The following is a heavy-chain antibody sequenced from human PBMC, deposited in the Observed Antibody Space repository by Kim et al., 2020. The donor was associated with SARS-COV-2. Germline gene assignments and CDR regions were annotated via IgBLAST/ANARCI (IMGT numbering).Heavy chain of an antibody. Sequence: SETLSLTCTVSGYSISSGYYWGWIRQPPGKGLEWIGSIYHSGSTYYNPSLKSRVTISVDTSKNQFSLKLSSVTAADTAVYYCAREVMVAGILFDPWGQGTLVTVSS. V-gene: IGHV4-38-2*02. J-gene: IGHJ5*02. CDR2: IYHSGST. CDR3: AREVMVAGILFDP. D-gene: IGHD6-19*01. CDR1: GYSISSGYY.